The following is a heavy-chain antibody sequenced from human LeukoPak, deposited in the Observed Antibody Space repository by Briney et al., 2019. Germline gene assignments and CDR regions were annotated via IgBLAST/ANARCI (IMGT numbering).Heavy chain of an antibody. V-gene: IGHV3-23*01. CDR1: GFTFNNFA. D-gene: IGHD4-23*01. CDR2: ISGFGGNT. J-gene: IGHJ4*02. Sequence: GGSLRLSCAASGFTFNNFAVSWVRQAPGRGLEWVSTISGFGGNTFYAVSVQGRFTISRDNSKNTLYLQMFSLTAEDTAVYYCAKDLSVVTPNYFDLWGQGTLLTVSS. CDR3: AKDLSVVTPNYFDL.